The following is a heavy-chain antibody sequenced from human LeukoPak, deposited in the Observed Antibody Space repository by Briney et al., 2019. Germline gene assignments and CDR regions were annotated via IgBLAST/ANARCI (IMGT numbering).Heavy chain of an antibody. CDR2: ISWNSGSI. J-gene: IGHJ3*02. CDR1: GFTFDDYA. V-gene: IGHV3-9*01. Sequence: PGGSLRLSCAASGFTFDDYAMHWVRQAPGKGLEWVSGISWNSGSIGYADSVKGRFTISRDNAKNSLYLQMNSLRAEDTAVYYCARGSQNAFDIWGQGTMVTVSS. CDR3: ARGSQNAFDI.